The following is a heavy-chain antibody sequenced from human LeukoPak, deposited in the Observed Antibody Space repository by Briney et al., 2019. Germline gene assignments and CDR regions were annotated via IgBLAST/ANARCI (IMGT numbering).Heavy chain of an antibody. D-gene: IGHD5-12*01. CDR2: ISAYNGNT. Sequence: GASVKVSCKASGYTFTSYGISWVRQAPGQGLEWMGWISAYNGNTNYAQKLQGRVTMTTDTSTSTAYMELRSLRSDDTAVYYCARDKERRSGYDWNYYYGMDVWGQGTTVTVSS. CDR1: GYTFTSYG. V-gene: IGHV1-18*01. J-gene: IGHJ6*02. CDR3: ARDKERRSGYDWNYYYGMDV.